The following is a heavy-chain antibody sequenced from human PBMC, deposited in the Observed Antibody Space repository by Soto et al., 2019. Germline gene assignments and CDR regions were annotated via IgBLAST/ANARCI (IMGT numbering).Heavy chain of an antibody. CDR1: GGSISSSNW. D-gene: IGHD2-2*01. CDR2: IYHSGST. J-gene: IGHJ6*02. V-gene: IGHV4-4*02. Sequence: QVQLQESGPGLVKPSGTLSLTCAVSGGSISSSNWWSWVRQPPGKGLEWIGEIYHSGSTNDNPSLRSRVPKSVDKSKNQFSLKLSSVTAAGTAVYYCARVVVGYYYGMDVWCQGNTVTVSS. CDR3: ARVVVGYYYGMDV.